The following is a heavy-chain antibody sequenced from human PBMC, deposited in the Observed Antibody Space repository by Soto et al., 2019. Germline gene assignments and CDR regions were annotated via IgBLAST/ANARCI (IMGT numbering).Heavy chain of an antibody. CDR1: NGSVSSGTYS. V-gene: IGHV4-30-2*01. Sequence: TLSLTCTVSNGSVSSGTYSWSWVRQPPGKGLEWIGYIYYSGTTYYTPSLKSRLTMSMDRANDHFSLNLTSVTAADTAVYFCARGHYYYGMDVWGQGITVTVSS. CDR3: ARGHYYYGMDV. J-gene: IGHJ6*02. CDR2: IYYSGTT.